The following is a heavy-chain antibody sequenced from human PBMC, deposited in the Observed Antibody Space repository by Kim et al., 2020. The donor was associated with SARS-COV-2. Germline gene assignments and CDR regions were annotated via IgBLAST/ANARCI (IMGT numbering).Heavy chain of an antibody. CDR3: ARDRSTSCFHY. D-gene: IGHD2-2*01. J-gene: IGHJ4*02. CDR2: P. V-gene: IGHV7-4-1*02. Sequence: PTSAQGFTGRFVFSLDTSVSTAYLQISSLKAEDTAVYYCARDRSTSCFHYWGQGTLVTVSS.